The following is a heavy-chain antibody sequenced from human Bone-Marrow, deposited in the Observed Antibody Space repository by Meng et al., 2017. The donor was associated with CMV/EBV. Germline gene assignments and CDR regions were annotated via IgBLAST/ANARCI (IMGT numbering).Heavy chain of an antibody. CDR1: GFTFDDYT. D-gene: IGHD5-24*01. CDR3: VRLMAAHDAFDI. J-gene: IGHJ3*02. Sequence: GGSLRLSCAASGFTFDDYTMHWVRQAPGKGLEWVSLISWDGGSTYYADSVKGRFTISRDNAKNSLYLQMNSLRAEDTAVYYCVRLMAAHDAFDIWGQGTMVTVSS. V-gene: IGHV3-43*01. CDR2: ISWDGGST.